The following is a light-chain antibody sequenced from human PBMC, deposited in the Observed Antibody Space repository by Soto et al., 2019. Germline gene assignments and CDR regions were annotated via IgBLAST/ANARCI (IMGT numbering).Light chain of an antibody. J-gene: IGKJ1*01. Sequence: DITMTQSPSTLSGSVGDRVTITCRASQTISSWLAWYQQKPGKAPKLLIYKASTLKSGVPSRFSGSGSGTGFTLTISSLQPDDFATYYCQHYNSYSEAFGQGTKVDLK. V-gene: IGKV1-5*03. CDR2: KAS. CDR3: QHYNSYSEA. CDR1: QTISSW.